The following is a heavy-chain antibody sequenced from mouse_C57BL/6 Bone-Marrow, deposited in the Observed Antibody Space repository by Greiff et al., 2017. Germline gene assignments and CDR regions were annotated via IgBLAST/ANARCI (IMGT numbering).Heavy chain of an antibody. J-gene: IGHJ4*01. D-gene: IGHD1-1*01. CDR2: TFYSGIT. CDR1: GFSINSDCY. Sequence: VQLKESGPSLVRPSQTLSLTCTVTGFSINSDCYWIWIRQFPGNKLEYIGYTFYSGITYYNPSLESRTYITRDTSKNQFSLKLSSVTTEDTATYYYASLHYYGSRSYAMDYWGQGTSVTVSS. CDR3: ASLHYYGSRSYAMDY. V-gene: IGHV3-3*01.